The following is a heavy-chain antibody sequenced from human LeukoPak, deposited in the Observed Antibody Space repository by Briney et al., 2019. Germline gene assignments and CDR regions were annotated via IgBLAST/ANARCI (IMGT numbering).Heavy chain of an antibody. CDR2: ISSSSTYI. J-gene: IGHJ4*02. V-gene: IGHV3-21*01. CDR3: ARVPGVQLERRYYFDY. Sequence: GGSLRLSCEASGFTFISYGMNWVRQAPGKGLEWVSSISSSSTYIYYADSVKGRFTISIDNPKNSLYLQMNSLRAEDTAIYYCARVPGVQLERRYYFDYWGQGTLVTVSS. CDR1: GFTFISYG. D-gene: IGHD1-1*01.